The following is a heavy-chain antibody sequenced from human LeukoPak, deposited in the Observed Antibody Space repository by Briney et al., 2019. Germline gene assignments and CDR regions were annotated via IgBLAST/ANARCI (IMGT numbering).Heavy chain of an antibody. CDR3: AGGDTYCSSISCPRLYYGMDV. CDR1: GFTFSSYA. D-gene: IGHD2-2*01. Sequence: GGSLRLSCAASGFTFSSYAMHWVRQAPGKGLEWVAVISYDGSNKYYADSVKGRFTISRDNSKNTRYLQMNSLRAEDTAVYYCAGGDTYCSSISCPRLYYGMDVWGQGTTVTVSS. V-gene: IGHV3-30-3*01. CDR2: ISYDGSNK. J-gene: IGHJ6*02.